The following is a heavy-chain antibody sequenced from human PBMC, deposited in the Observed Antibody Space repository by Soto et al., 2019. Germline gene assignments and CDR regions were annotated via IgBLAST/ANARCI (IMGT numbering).Heavy chain of an antibody. D-gene: IGHD3-22*01. J-gene: IGHJ4*02. Sequence: ASVKVSCKASGYTFTSYGISWVRQAPGQGLEWMGWISAYNGNTNYAQKLQGRVTMTTDTSTSTAYMELRSLRSDDTAMCYCARDRLHYYDSSGFDYWGQGTLVTGS. CDR1: GYTFTSYG. CDR3: ARDRLHYYDSSGFDY. V-gene: IGHV1-18*01. CDR2: ISAYNGNT.